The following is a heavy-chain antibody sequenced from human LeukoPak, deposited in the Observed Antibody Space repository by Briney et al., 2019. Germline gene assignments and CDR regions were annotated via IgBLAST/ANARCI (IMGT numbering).Heavy chain of an antibody. Sequence: SETLSLTCTVSGASISSGGYYWSWIRQPAGKGLEWIGRIYTSGSTNYNPSLKSRVTMSVDTSKNQFSLKLSSVTAADTAVYYCARTQGWFDPWGQGTLVTVSS. CDR1: GASISSGGYY. V-gene: IGHV4-61*02. CDR3: ARTQGWFDP. CDR2: IYTSGST. J-gene: IGHJ5*02.